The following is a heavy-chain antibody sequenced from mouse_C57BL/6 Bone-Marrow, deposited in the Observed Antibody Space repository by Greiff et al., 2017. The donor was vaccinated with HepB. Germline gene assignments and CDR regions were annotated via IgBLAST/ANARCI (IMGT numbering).Heavy chain of an antibody. CDR1: GFNIKDYY. Sequence: VQLKQSGAELVKPGASVKLSCTASGFNIKDYYMHWVKQRPEQGLEWIGRIDPDDGETKYAPNFQGKATLTADTSSNTAYLQLSSLTSEDTAVYYGARHYGSSYDYAMDYWGQGTSVTVSS. CDR2: IDPDDGET. CDR3: ARHYGSSYDYAMDY. V-gene: IGHV14-2*01. D-gene: IGHD1-1*01. J-gene: IGHJ4*01.